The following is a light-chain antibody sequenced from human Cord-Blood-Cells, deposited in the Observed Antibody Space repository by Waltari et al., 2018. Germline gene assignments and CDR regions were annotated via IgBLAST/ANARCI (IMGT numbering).Light chain of an antibody. Sequence: QSVLTQPPSASGTPGQRVTISCSGSSSNIGSNTVNWYQQLPGTAPKLRIYSNNQRPPGVPDRFSGSKSGTSASLAISGLQSEDEADYYCAAWDDSLNGPVFGGGTKLTVL. CDR3: AAWDDSLNGPV. CDR1: SSNIGSNT. J-gene: IGLJ2*01. V-gene: IGLV1-44*01. CDR2: SNN.